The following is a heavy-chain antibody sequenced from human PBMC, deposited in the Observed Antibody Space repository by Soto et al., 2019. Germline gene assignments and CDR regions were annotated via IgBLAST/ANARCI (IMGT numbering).Heavy chain of an antibody. J-gene: IGHJ4*02. CDR2: IYYSGST. CDR3: AVSFGVVIKFDY. V-gene: IGHV4-30-4*01. D-gene: IGHD3-3*01. Sequence: SETLSLTCTVSGGSISSGDYYWSWIRQPPGKGLEWIGYIYYSGSTYYNPSLKSRVTISVDTSKNQFSLKLSSVTAADTAVYYCAVSFGVVIKFDYWGQGTPVTVSS. CDR1: GGSISSGDYY.